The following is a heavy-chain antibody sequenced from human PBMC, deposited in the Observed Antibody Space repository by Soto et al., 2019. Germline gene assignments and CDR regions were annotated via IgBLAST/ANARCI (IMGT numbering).Heavy chain of an antibody. J-gene: IGHJ5*02. CDR1: GGTFSSYT. D-gene: IGHD3-10*01. CDR3: ARDYYGSGSYWWFDP. CDR2: IIPILGIA. V-gene: IGHV1-69*08. Sequence: QVQLVQSGAEVKKPGSSVKVSCKASGGTFSSYTISWVRQAPGQGLEWMGRIIPILGIANYAQKFQGRVTITADKSTSTANMELSSLRSEDTAVYYCARDYYGSGSYWWFDPWGQGTLVTVSS.